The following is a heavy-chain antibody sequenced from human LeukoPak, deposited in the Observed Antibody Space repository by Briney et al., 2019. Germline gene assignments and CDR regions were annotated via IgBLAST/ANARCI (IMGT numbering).Heavy chain of an antibody. J-gene: IGHJ5*02. CDR2: INPNSGGT. CDR3: AREGGGDDGSGNWFDP. CDR1: GYTFTGYY. D-gene: IGHD3-10*01. Sequence: ASVKVSCKASGYTFTGYYMHWVRQAPGQGLEWMGWINPNSGGTNYAQKFQGRVTMTRDTSISTAYMELSRLRSDDTAVYYCAREGGGDDGSGNWFDPWGQGTLVTVSS. V-gene: IGHV1-2*02.